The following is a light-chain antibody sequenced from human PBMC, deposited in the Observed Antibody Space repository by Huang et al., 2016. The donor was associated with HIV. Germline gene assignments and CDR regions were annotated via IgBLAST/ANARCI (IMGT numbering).Light chain of an antibody. CDR1: QRVSSN. V-gene: IGKV3-15*01. J-gene: IGKJ3*01. Sequence: EIVMTQSPATLSVSPGERATLSCRASQRVSSNLAWYPQQPGSAPRLRIYGAATRATGIPARFSGSGSGTEFTLTISSLQSEDFAVYYCQQYNNWPPFTFGHGTKVDIK. CDR2: GAA. CDR3: QQYNNWPPFT.